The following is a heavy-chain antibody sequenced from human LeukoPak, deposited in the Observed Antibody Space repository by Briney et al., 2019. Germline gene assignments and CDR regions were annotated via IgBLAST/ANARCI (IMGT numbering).Heavy chain of an antibody. Sequence: ASVKVSCKASGYTFTSYYMHWVRQAPGQGLEWMGIINPSGGSTTYAQKFQGRVTTTRDMSTSTVYMDLISLRSEDTAVYYCARAHLSGYFDYWGQGTLVTVSS. V-gene: IGHV1-46*01. CDR3: ARAHLSGYFDY. CDR1: GYTFTSYY. CDR2: INPSGGST. J-gene: IGHJ4*02. D-gene: IGHD3-10*01.